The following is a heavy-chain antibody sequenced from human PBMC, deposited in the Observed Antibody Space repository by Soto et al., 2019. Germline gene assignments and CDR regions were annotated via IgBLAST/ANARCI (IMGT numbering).Heavy chain of an antibody. CDR1: GGSISSSSYY. CDR2: MYYSGST. J-gene: IGHJ4*02. CDR3: ARPIVGAMVY. V-gene: IGHV4-39*01. D-gene: IGHD1-26*01. Sequence: QLQLQESGPGLVKPSETLSLTCTVSGGSISSSSYYWGWIRQPPGKGLEWIGSMYYSGSTYYNPSLKNRITISVDTSKNQFSLKLSSVTAADTAVYYCARPIVGAMVYWGQGTLVTVSS.